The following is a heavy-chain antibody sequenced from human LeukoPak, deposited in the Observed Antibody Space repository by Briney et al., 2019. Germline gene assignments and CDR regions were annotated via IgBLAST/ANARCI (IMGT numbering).Heavy chain of an antibody. CDR3: ARTTEGGYTYGYFYYYYMDV. D-gene: IGHD5-18*01. Sequence: SETLSLTCAVSGGSISSSNWWSWIRQPPGKGLEWIGEIYHSGSTNYNPSLKSRVTISVDKSKTQFSLKLSSVTAADTAVYYCARTTEGGYTYGYFYYYYMDVWGKGTTVTISS. V-gene: IGHV4-4*02. CDR1: GGSISSSNW. CDR2: IYHSGST. J-gene: IGHJ6*03.